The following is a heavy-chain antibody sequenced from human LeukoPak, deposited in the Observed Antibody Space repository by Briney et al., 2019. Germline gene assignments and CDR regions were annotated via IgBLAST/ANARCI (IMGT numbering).Heavy chain of an antibody. J-gene: IGHJ6*02. Sequence: GASVKVSCKASGYTFTSYGISWVRQAPGQGLEWMGWISAYNGNTNYAQKLQGRVTMTTDTSTSTAYMELRSLRSDDTAVYYCARELSHYYDSSGYYTVRSMDVWGQGTTVTVSS. CDR1: GYTFTSYG. CDR3: ARELSHYYDSSGYYTVRSMDV. CDR2: ISAYNGNT. D-gene: IGHD3-22*01. V-gene: IGHV1-18*01.